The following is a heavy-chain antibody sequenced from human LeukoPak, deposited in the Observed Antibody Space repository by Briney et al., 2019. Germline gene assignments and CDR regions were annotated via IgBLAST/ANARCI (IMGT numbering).Heavy chain of an antibody. V-gene: IGHV3-23*01. CDR2: ISASGGST. J-gene: IGHJ4*02. Sequence: GGSLRLSCAASGFTFSSSAMSWVRQVPGKGLEWVSGISASGGSTYYADSVRGRFTISRDNSKNTLYLQMNSLRAEDTAVYYCARERGFWSGYYTGSDYWGQGTLVTVSS. D-gene: IGHD3-3*01. CDR3: ARERGFWSGYYTGSDY. CDR1: GFTFSSSA.